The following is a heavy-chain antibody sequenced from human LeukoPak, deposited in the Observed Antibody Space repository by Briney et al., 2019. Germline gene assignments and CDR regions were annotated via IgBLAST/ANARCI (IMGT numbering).Heavy chain of an antibody. D-gene: IGHD3-22*01. V-gene: IGHV4-59*01. CDR1: GGSISSYY. J-gene: IGHJ6*02. Sequence: SETLSLTCTVSGGSISSYYWSWIRQPPGKGLEWIGYIYYSGSTNYNPSLKSRVTISVDTSKNQFSLKLSSVTAADTAVYYCARESSSGYLYYYGMDVWGQGTTVTVSS. CDR2: IYYSGST. CDR3: ARESSSGYLYYYGMDV.